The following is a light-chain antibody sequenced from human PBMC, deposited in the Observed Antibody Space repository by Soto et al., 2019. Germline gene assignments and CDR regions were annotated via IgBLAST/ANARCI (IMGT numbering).Light chain of an antibody. CDR1: QTISTW. Sequence: DIQMTQSPSTLSASVGDRVTITCRASQTISTWLAWYQQKPGKAPRLLIYKASSLETEVPSRFSGSGSGTEFTLTISSLQPDDFATYYCQQYSTYSPWAFGQGTKVEIK. J-gene: IGKJ1*01. CDR2: KAS. CDR3: QQYSTYSPWA. V-gene: IGKV1-5*03.